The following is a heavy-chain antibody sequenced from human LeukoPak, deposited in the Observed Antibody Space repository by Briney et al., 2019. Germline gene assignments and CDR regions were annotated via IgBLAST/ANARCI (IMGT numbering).Heavy chain of an antibody. Sequence: ASVKVSCTASGYTFTGYYMHWVRQAPGQGLEWMGWINPNSGGTNYAQKFQGRVTMTRDTSISTAYMELSRLRSDDTAVYYCARDLEEYSYGFDYWGQGTLVTVSS. CDR3: ARDLEEYSYGFDY. CDR1: GYTFTGYY. D-gene: IGHD5-18*01. CDR2: INPNSGGT. V-gene: IGHV1-2*02. J-gene: IGHJ4*02.